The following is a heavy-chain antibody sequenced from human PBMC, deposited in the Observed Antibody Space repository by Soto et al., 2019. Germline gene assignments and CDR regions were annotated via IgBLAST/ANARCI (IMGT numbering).Heavy chain of an antibody. CDR1: GGSISSGAYY. CDR2: SYYSGGS. J-gene: IGHJ5*02. D-gene: IGHD6-13*01. Sequence: PSETLSLTCTVSGGSISSGAYYWSWIRQHPGKGLEWIGYSYYSGGSYYNPSLHSRVTISVDTSKNQFSLKLSSVTAADTAVYYCAIVQPEAAAGTVWFDPWGQGTLVTVSS. V-gene: IGHV4-30-4*02. CDR3: AIVQPEAAAGTVWFDP.